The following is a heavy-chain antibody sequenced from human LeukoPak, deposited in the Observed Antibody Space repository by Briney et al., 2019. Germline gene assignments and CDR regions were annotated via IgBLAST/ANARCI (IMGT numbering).Heavy chain of an antibody. V-gene: IGHV4-34*01. Sequence: PSETLSPTCAVYGGSFSGYYWSWLRQPPGKGLEWIGEINHSGSTNYNPSLKSRVTISVDTSKNQFSLKLSSVTAADTAVYYCARALLGLNDYWGQGTLVTVSS. CDR2: INHSGST. J-gene: IGHJ4*02. CDR1: GGSFSGYY. CDR3: ARALLGLNDY. D-gene: IGHD3-10*02.